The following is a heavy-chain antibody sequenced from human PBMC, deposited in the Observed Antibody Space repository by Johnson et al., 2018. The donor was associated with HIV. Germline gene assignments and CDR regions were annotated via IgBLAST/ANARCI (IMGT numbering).Heavy chain of an antibody. J-gene: IGHJ3*01. Sequence: VQLVESGGGLIQPGGSLRLSCAASGFTFTNAWMSWVRQAPGKGLEWVSAINWNGDNTGYTDSVKGRFTISRDNAKNSLYLQMNSLRAEDTAVYYCARITKVGPILSDAFDFWGQGTMVTVSS. CDR3: ARITKVGPILSDAFDF. CDR1: GFTFTNAW. CDR2: INWNGDNT. V-gene: IGHV3-20*04. D-gene: IGHD1-26*01.